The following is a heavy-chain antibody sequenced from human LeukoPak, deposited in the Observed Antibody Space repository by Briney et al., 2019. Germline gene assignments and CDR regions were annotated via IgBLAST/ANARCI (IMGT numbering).Heavy chain of an antibody. CDR3: ARDRNDYGDSYYFDY. J-gene: IGHJ4*02. Sequence: ASVKVSCKASGYTFTSYGISWVRQAPGQGLEWMGWISAYNGNTNYAQKLQGRVTMTTDTSTSTAYMKLRSLRSDDTAVYYCARDRNDYGDSYYFDYWGQGTLVTVSS. V-gene: IGHV1-18*01. D-gene: IGHD4-17*01. CDR2: ISAYNGNT. CDR1: GYTFTSYG.